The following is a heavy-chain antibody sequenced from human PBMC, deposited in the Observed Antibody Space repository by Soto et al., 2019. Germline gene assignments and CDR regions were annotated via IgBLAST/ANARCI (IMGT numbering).Heavy chain of an antibody. D-gene: IGHD6-13*01. CDR3: ARHKSNWYRDAFDI. CDR1: GYSFTSYW. J-gene: IGHJ3*02. Sequence: PGASLRISCKGSGYSFTSYWIGWVRQMPGKGLEWMGIIYPGDSDTRYSPSFQGQVTISADKSISTAYLQWSSLKASDTAMYYCARHKSNWYRDAFDIWGQGTMVTVSS. V-gene: IGHV5-51*01. CDR2: IYPGDSDT.